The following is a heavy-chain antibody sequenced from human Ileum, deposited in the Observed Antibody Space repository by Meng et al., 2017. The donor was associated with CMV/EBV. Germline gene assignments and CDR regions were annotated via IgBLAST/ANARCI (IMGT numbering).Heavy chain of an antibody. V-gene: IGHV2-5*02. CDR3: VHRYSSSSGQVS. D-gene: IGHD6-6*01. CDR2: IHGGGGK. CDR1: RFSLTTNVVS. J-gene: IGHJ5*02. Sequence: THVKPIKTIPLTCTFARFSLTTNVVSGGWISQPPGKALEWLSLIHGGGGKQYSPSLQSRLTATRDASKNQVVLTMTNMDPVDTATYYCVHRYSSSSGQVSWGQGTLVTVSS.